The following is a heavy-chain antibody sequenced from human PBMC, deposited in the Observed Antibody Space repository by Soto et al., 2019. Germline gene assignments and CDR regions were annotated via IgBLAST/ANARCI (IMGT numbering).Heavy chain of an antibody. J-gene: IGHJ4*02. V-gene: IGHV4-59*01. Sequence: QVQLQESGAGLVKPSETLSLTCTVSGGSIDNYYWSWIRQPPGRGLEWIGFIYSSGSTNYNPSVKSRVTISAETSRNQVSLKLTSVTTADTAVYYCARGGTGGRTTVTTYEVWGQGTLVTVSS. CDR3: ARGGTGGRTTVTTYEV. CDR2: IYSSGST. D-gene: IGHD4-17*01. CDR1: GGSIDNYY.